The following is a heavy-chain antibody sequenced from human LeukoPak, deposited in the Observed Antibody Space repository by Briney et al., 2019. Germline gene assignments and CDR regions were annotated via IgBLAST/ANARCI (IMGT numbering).Heavy chain of an antibody. V-gene: IGHV1-8*01. D-gene: IGHD5-12*01. CDR2: MNPNSGNT. CDR3: ARGSSPGSGYDFIIFDY. Sequence: EASVKVSCKASGYTFTSYDINWVRQATGQGLEWMGWMNPNSGNTGYAQKFQGRVTMTRNTSISTAYMELSSLRSEDTAAYYCARGSSPGSGYDFIIFDYWGQGTLVTVSS. CDR1: GYTFTSYD. J-gene: IGHJ4*02.